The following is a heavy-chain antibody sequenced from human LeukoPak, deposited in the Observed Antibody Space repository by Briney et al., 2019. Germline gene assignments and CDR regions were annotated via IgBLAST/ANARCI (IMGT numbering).Heavy chain of an antibody. Sequence: SETLSLTCTVSGGSISSSSYYWGWIRQPPGKGLEWIGSIYYSGSTYYNPSLKSRVTISVDTSKNQFSLKLSSVTAADTAVYYCARDYYDSSGYSPGLYWGQGTLVTVSS. J-gene: IGHJ4*02. CDR2: IYYSGST. CDR3: ARDYYDSSGYSPGLY. CDR1: GGSISSSSYY. D-gene: IGHD3-22*01. V-gene: IGHV4-39*07.